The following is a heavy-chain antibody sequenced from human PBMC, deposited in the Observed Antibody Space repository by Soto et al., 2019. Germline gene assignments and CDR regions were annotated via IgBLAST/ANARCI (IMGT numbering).Heavy chain of an antibody. CDR3: ARSMTTVVTLDY. D-gene: IGHD4-17*01. V-gene: IGHV4-39*01. CDR2: IYYSGST. CDR1: GGSISSSSYY. Sequence: QLQLQESGPGLVKPSETLSLTCTVSGGSISSSSYYWGWIRQPPGKGLEWIGSIYYSGSTYYNPSLKSRVTISVDTSKNQFSLKLSSVTAAVTAVYYCARSMTTVVTLDYWGQGTLVTVSS. J-gene: IGHJ4*02.